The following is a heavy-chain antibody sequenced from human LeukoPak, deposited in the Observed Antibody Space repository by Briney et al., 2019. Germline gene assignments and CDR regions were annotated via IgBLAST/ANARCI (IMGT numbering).Heavy chain of an antibody. Sequence: SETLSLTCAVSGYSTNSGNHCGWVRQPPEKGLEWIGSIHYSGSTNYNPSLKSRVTISIDTSKNHFSLKLSSVTAADTAVYYCASLGGYQNGNFDYWGRGALVTVSS. V-gene: IGHV4-38-2*01. CDR1: GYSTNSGNH. CDR2: IHYSGST. J-gene: IGHJ4*02. CDR3: ASLGGYQNGNFDY. D-gene: IGHD1-26*01.